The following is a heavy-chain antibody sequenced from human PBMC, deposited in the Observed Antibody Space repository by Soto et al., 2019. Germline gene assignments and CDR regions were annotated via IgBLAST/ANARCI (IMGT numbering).Heavy chain of an antibody. J-gene: IGHJ4*02. D-gene: IGHD6-19*01. CDR2: VYYTGST. V-gene: IGHV4-59*08. CDR1: GGSISGHY. CDR3: ARHGGGGSGWYDY. Sequence: QMQLRESGPGLVNPSETLSLTCTVSGGSISGHYWSWIRQPPQKGLEWIGFVYYTGSTNYNPSLQSRLYMSVDTSRNQVSLRLNSVTAADTAVYYCARHGGGGSGWYDYWGQGTLVTVSS.